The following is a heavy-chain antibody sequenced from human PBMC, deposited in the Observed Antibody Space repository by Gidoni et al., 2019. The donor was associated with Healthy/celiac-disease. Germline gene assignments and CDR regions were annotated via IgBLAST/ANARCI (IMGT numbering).Heavy chain of an antibody. CDR3: ARGFTTMVRWVGADFDY. CDR2: INPSGGST. D-gene: IGHD3-10*01. CDR1: GYTFTSYY. V-gene: IGHV1-46*01. J-gene: IGHJ4*02. Sequence: QVQLVQSGAEVKKPGASVKVSCTASGYTFTSYYMHWVRQAPGQGLEWMGIINPSGGSTSYAQKFQGRVTMTRDTSTSTVYMELSSLRSEDTAVYYCARGFTTMVRWVGADFDYWGQGTLVTVSS.